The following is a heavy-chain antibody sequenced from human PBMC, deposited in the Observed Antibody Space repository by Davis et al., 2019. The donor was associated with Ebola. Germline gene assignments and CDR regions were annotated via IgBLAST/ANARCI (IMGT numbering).Heavy chain of an antibody. CDR2: ISSSSCYI. V-gene: IGHV3-21*01. J-gene: IGHJ6*02. D-gene: IGHD4-17*01. CDR1: GFTFSSYS. CDR3: ARTGSVTHYYYYGMDV. Sequence: GGSLRLSCAASGFTFSSYSMNWVRQAPGKGLEWVSSISSSSCYIYYADSVKGRFTISRDNAKNSLYLQMNSLRAEDTAVYYCARTGSVTHYYYYGMDVWGQGTTVTVSS.